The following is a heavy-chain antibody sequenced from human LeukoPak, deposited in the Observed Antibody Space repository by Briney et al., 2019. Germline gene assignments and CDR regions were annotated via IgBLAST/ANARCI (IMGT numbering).Heavy chain of an antibody. CDR3: ARGSFITMVRGVILLSFWFDP. Sequence: KPSQTLSLTCAVSGGSISSGGYYWSWIRQPPGKGLEWIGEINHSGSTNYNPSLKSRVTISVDTSKNQFSLKLSSVTAADTAVYYCARGSFITMVRGVILLSFWFDPWGQGTLVTVSS. CDR1: GGSISSGGYY. J-gene: IGHJ5*02. V-gene: IGHV4-30-2*01. D-gene: IGHD3-10*01. CDR2: INHSGST.